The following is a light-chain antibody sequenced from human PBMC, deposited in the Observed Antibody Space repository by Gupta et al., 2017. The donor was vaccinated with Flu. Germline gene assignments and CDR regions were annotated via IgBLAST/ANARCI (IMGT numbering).Light chain of an antibody. CDR3: QQSYSTPT. V-gene: IGKV1-39*01. CDR2: AAS. J-gene: IGKJ5*01. CDR1: ESISRY. Sequence: DIQMTQSPSSLSASVGDRVTITCRTSESISRYVNWYQQKPGKAPKLLIYAASRLQGGVPPRFSGGGSGTDFALTSSGRQPEDSATYYWQQSYSTPTFGQGTRLEIK.